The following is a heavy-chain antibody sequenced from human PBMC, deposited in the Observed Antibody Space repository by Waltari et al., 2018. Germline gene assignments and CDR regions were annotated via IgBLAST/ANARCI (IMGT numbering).Heavy chain of an antibody. CDR1: GFTFSSYS. V-gene: IGHV3-21*01. Sequence: EVQLVESGGGLVKPGGSLRLSCAASGFTFSSYSMNWVRQAPGKGLEWVSSISSSSSYIYYADSVKGRFTISRDNAKNSLYLQMNSLRAEDTAVYYCARDRAMVRGPQTNSGDYWGQGTLVTVSS. D-gene: IGHD3-10*01. CDR2: ISSSSSYI. J-gene: IGHJ4*02. CDR3: ARDRAMVRGPQTNSGDY.